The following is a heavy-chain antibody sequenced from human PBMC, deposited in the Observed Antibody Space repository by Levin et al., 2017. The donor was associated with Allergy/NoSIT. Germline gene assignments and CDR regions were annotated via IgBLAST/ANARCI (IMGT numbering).Heavy chain of an antibody. V-gene: IGHV4-34*01. CDR1: GGSFSGYY. J-gene: IGHJ3*02. Sequence: GSLRLSCAVYGGSFSGYYWSWIRQPPGKGLEWIGEINHSGSTNYNPSLKSRVTISVDTSKNQFSLKLSSVTAADTAVYYCARGLRWLRDAFDIWGQGTMVTVSS. CDR2: INHSGST. D-gene: IGHD4-23*01. CDR3: ARGLRWLRDAFDI.